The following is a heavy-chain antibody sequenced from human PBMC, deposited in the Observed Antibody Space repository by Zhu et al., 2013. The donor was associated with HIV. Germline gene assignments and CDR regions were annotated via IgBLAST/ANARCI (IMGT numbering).Heavy chain of an antibody. J-gene: IGHJ5*02. D-gene: IGHD6-13*01. CDR1: GGSISTYY. CDR2: IYYSGST. V-gene: IGHV4-59*01. Sequence: QVQLQEPGPGLVKPSETLSLTCTVSGGSISTYYWSWIRQPPGKGLECIGYIYYSGSTTYNPSLKSRVTVSVDTSKNQFSLKLSSVTAADTAVYYCARAGIAAAGWFDPWGQGTLVTVSS. CDR3: ARAGIAAAGWFDP.